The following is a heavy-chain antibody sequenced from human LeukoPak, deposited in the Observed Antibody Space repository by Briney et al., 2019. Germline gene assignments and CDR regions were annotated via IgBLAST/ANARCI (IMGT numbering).Heavy chain of an antibody. D-gene: IGHD6-13*01. J-gene: IGHJ6*03. Sequence: GGSLRLSCAASGFTFSTYSMNWVRHAPGKGLEWDSYITNIGGTIYYADSVKGRFTISRDNAKNSLYLQMNSLRAEDTAVYYCARGRAAAGTTAYYYYYYMDVWGKGSTVTVSS. CDR3: ARGRAAAGTTAYYYYYYMDV. CDR2: ITNIGGTI. V-gene: IGHV3-48*04. CDR1: GFTFSTYS.